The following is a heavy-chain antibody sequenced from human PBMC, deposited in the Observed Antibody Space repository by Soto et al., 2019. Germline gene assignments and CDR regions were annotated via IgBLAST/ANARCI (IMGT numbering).Heavy chain of an antibody. CDR3: ARSGQWRAQKAVRPVDN. J-gene: IGHJ4*02. CDR1: GFTVSSNY. V-gene: IGHV3-66*01. D-gene: IGHD6-19*01. CDR2: IYSGGST. Sequence: PGGSLILSCAASGFTVSSNYMSWVRQAPGKGLEWVSVIYSGGSTYYADSVKGRFTISRDNSKNTLYLQMNSLRAEDTAVYYCARSGQWRAQKAVRPVDNWGQGTLVTVSS.